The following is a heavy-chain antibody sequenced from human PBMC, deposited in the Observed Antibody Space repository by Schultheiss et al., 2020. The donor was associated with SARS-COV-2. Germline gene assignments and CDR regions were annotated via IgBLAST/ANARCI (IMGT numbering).Heavy chain of an antibody. D-gene: IGHD3-22*01. CDR2: IIPIFGTA. CDR1: GGTFSSYA. Sequence: SVKVSCKASGGTFSSYAISWVRQAPGQGLEWMGGIIPIFGTANYAQKFRGRVTMTTDTSTSTAYLELRSLRSDDTAMYYCARDLSSGYYLEYYLDYWAQGTLVTVSS. CDR3: ARDLSSGYYLEYYLDY. V-gene: IGHV1-69*05. J-gene: IGHJ4*02.